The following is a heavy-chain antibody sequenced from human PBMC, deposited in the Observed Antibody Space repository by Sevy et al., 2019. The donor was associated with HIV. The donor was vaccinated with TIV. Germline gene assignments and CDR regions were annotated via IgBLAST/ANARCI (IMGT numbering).Heavy chain of an antibody. D-gene: IGHD4-17*01. J-gene: IGHJ6*02. CDR2: ISGSGGST. CDR1: GFTFSSYA. CDR3: AKDYPDYGGNGPSDYYYYYGMDV. V-gene: IGHV3-23*01. Sequence: GGSLRLSCAASGFTFSSYAMSWVRQAPGKGLEWVSAISGSGGSTYYADSVKGRFTISRDNSKNTLYLQMNSLRAEDPAVYYCAKDYPDYGGNGPSDYYYYYGMDVWGQGTTVTVSS.